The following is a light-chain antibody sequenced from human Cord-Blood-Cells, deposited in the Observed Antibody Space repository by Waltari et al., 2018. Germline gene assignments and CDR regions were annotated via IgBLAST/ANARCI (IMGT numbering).Light chain of an antibody. Sequence: DIVMTQSPDSLAVSLGERATIHCQSSQSVLYSSKTKNYLAWYQQKPGQPAKLLIYWASTREYGVPDRFSGSWSGTDFTLTISSLQAEDVAVYYCQQYYSTPWTFGQGTKVEIK. CDR1: QSVLYSSKTKNY. J-gene: IGKJ1*01. CDR2: WAS. V-gene: IGKV4-1*01. CDR3: QQYYSTPWT.